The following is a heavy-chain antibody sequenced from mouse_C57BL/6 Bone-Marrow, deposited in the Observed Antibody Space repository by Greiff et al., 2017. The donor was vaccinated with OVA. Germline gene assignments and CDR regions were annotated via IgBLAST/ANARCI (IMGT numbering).Heavy chain of an antibody. CDR1: GYSFTDYN. J-gene: IGHJ1*03. CDR3: AREGGYDSPYWYFDV. D-gene: IGHD2-4*01. Sequence: EVHLVESGPELVKPGASVKISCKASGYSFTDYNMNWVKQSNGKSLEWIGVINPNYGTTSYNQKFKGKATLTVDQSSSTAYMQLNSLTSEDSAVYYCAREGGYDSPYWYFDVWGTGTTVTVSS. V-gene: IGHV1-39*01. CDR2: INPNYGTT.